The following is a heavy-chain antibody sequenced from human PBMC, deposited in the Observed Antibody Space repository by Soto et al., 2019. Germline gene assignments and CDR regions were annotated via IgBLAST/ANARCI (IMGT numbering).Heavy chain of an antibody. CDR3: AKGGPDGFCSGGRCYFDY. Sequence: EVQLVESGGGLVQPGRSLRLSCAASGFTFDDYAMHWVRRDPGKGLEWVSSISWNRNIIGYADSVKGRFTISRDNAKNSLYLQMSSLRPEDTALYYCAKGGPDGFCSGGRCYFDYWGQGTLVTVSS. CDR1: GFTFDDYA. CDR2: ISWNRNII. D-gene: IGHD2-15*01. V-gene: IGHV3-9*01. J-gene: IGHJ4*02.